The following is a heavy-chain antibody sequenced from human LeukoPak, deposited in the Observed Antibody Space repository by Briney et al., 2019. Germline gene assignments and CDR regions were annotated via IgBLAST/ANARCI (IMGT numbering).Heavy chain of an antibody. Sequence: GGSLRLSCAASGFTFSSYAMSWVRQAPGKGLEWVSAISGSGGSTYYADSVKGRFTISRDNSKNTLYLQMNSLRAEDTAVYYCARGTIFGVKYYFGYWGQGTLVTVSS. CDR3: ARGTIFGVKYYFGY. CDR2: ISGSGGST. D-gene: IGHD3-3*01. V-gene: IGHV3-23*01. CDR1: GFTFSSYA. J-gene: IGHJ4*02.